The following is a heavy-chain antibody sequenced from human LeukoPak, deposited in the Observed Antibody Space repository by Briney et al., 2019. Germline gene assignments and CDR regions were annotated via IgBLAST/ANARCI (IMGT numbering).Heavy chain of an antibody. CDR1: GFTFSDYY. CDR3: ARDQGYCSSTSCYTGFDY. J-gene: IGHJ4*02. V-gene: IGHV3-11*01. CDR2: ISSSGSTI. D-gene: IGHD2-2*02. Sequence: KAGGSLRLSCAASGFTFSDYYMSWIRQAPGKGQEWVSYISSSGSTIYYADSVKGRFTISRDNAKNSLYLQMNSLRAEDTAVYYCARDQGYCSSTSCYTGFDYWGQGTLVTVSS.